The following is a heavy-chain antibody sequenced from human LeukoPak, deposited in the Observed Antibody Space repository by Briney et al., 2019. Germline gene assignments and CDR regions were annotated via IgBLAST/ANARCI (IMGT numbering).Heavy chain of an antibody. J-gene: IGHJ4*02. CDR2: INPNRGGT. CDR3: ARQRYVVVVAATPELGY. D-gene: IGHD2-15*01. Sequence: ASVKVSCKASGYTFTGYYMHWVRQAPGQGLEWMGWINPNRGGTNYAQKFQGRVTMTRDTSISTAYMELSRLRSDDTAVYYCARQRYVVVVAATPELGYWGQGTLVTVSS. V-gene: IGHV1-2*02. CDR1: GYTFTGYY.